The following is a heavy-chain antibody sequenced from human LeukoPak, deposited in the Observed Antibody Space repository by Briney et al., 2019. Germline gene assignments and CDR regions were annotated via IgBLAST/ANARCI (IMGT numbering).Heavy chain of an antibody. CDR3: ARIHKLGILAHFDY. Sequence: GGSLTLSCAAYAFTFSSYEKDWVRHVPGNGMEWDSYISSSGNTIYYADSVKGRFTVSRDNAKNSLYLQMNSLRAEDTAVYYCARIHKLGILAHFDYWGQGTLVTVSS. D-gene: IGHD7-27*01. CDR1: AFTFSSYE. CDR2: ISSSGNTI. J-gene: IGHJ4*02. V-gene: IGHV3-48*03.